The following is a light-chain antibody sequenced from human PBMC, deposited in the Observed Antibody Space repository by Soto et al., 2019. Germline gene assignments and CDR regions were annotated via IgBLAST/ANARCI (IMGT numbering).Light chain of an antibody. J-gene: IGKJ2*01. Sequence: DIVMTQSPLSLTVTPGESASISCWSSQSLLHTNGYNYFDWYLQKPGQSPQLLIYLGSNRASGVPDSVSGRGSGTDFTLRISRVEADDVGVYYCMQALQTPRTFGQGTKLEIK. CDR1: QSLLHTNGYNY. CDR2: LGS. CDR3: MQALQTPRT. V-gene: IGKV2-28*01.